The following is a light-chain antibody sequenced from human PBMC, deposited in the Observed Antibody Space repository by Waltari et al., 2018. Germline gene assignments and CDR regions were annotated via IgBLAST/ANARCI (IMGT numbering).Light chain of an antibody. CDR1: QDISSW. CDR3: QQANTFPFT. Sequence: DIQMTQSPASVSAAVGERDTITCRASQDISSWLAWYQQKPGKAPKLLIYAASSLQSGVPSRFRGSGSGTDFTLTISSLQPEDFATYYCQQANTFPFTFGPGTKVDIK. V-gene: IGKV1D-12*01. J-gene: IGKJ3*01. CDR2: AAS.